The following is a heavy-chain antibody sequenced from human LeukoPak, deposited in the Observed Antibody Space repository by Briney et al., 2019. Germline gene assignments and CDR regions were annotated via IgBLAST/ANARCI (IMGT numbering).Heavy chain of an antibody. CDR2: ISSSGSTI. V-gene: IGHV3-11*01. D-gene: IGHD6-13*01. J-gene: IGHJ4*02. CDR1: GFTFSDYY. CDR3: ARAASSSWTDFAS. Sequence: GGSLRLSCAASGFTFSDYYMSWIRHAPGRGLEWVSYISSSGSTIYYADSVKGRSTISRDNAKNSLYLQMNSLRAEDTAVYYCARAASSSWTDFASWGQGTLVTVSS.